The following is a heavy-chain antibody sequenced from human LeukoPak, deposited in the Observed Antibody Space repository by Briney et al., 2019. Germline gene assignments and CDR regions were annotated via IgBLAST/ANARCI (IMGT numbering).Heavy chain of an antibody. CDR3: ARSAHPVVTAIDAAAD. D-gene: IGHD2-21*02. CDR2: ISYDGSNK. V-gene: IGHV3-30-3*01. Sequence: GGSLRLSCAASGFTFSDYYMTWIRQAPGKGLEWVAVISYDGSNKYYADSVKGRFTISRDSSKNTLYLQMNSLRAEDTAVYYCARSAHPVVTAIDAAADWGQGTLVTVSS. CDR1: GFTFSDYY. J-gene: IGHJ4*02.